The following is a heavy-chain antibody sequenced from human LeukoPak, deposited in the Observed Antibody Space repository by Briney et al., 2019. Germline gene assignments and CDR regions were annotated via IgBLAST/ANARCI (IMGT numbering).Heavy chain of an antibody. V-gene: IGHV3-48*03. D-gene: IGHD4-23*01. Sequence: GGSLRLSCAASGFTFSSYEMNWVRQAPGKGLEWVSYISSSGSTIYYADSVKGRFTISRDNSKNTLYLQMNSLRAEDTAVYYCANQPSRGGGKALDYWGQGTLVTVSS. CDR2: ISSSGSTI. J-gene: IGHJ4*02. CDR1: GFTFSSYE. CDR3: ANQPSRGGGKALDY.